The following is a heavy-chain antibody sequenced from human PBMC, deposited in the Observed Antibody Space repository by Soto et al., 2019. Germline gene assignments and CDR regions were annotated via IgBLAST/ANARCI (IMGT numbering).Heavy chain of an antibody. J-gene: IGHJ4*02. D-gene: IGHD3-16*02. CDR2: IYFGDSDT. V-gene: IGHV5-51*01. Sequence: PGESLKISCKGSVYSFTTNWIAWVRQMPGKGLEWVGVIYFGDSDTRYSPSFQGQVTMSVDKSITTAYLQWNNLKASDTAVYYCARHYHGFDYWGQGTPVTVSS. CDR1: VYSFTTNW. CDR3: ARHYHGFDY.